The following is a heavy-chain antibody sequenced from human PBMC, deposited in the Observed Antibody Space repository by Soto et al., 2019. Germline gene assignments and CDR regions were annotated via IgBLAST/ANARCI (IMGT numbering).Heavy chain of an antibody. CDR1: GFDFSDAY. Sequence: QVHLVESGGGLVKPGGSLRLSCAASGFDFSDAYMSWIRQAPGKGLEWVAWITSSSVQTRYADSVKGRFTISRDNAKNSLSLQMNSLRPEDPAVYYCASLVRQHLPPLGPWGQGTLVIVSS. CDR2: ITSSSVQT. J-gene: IGHJ5*02. CDR3: ASLVRQHLPPLGP. V-gene: IGHV3-11*06. D-gene: IGHD6-13*01.